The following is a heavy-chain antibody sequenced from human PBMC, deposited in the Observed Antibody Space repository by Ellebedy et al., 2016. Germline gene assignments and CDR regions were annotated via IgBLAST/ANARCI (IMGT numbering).Heavy chain of an antibody. CDR3: ASRYFWSGYSDDAFDI. D-gene: IGHD3-3*01. Sequence: ASVKVSXKASGYTFTSYDINWVRQATGQGLEWMGWMNPNSGNTGYAQKFQGRVTMTRNTSISTAYMELSSLRSEDTAVYYCASRYFWSGYSDDAFDIWGQGTMVTVSS. J-gene: IGHJ3*02. CDR2: MNPNSGNT. V-gene: IGHV1-8*01. CDR1: GYTFTSYD.